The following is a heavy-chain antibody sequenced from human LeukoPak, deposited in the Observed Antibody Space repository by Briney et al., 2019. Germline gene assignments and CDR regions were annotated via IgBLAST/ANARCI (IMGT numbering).Heavy chain of an antibody. CDR3: ARDGTTLGYCSSSSCRDFYFDY. J-gene: IGHJ4*02. V-gene: IGHV3-30*02. Sequence: GGSLRLSCAASGFTFSSYGMHWVRQAPGKGLEWVAFIRYDGSNKDYADSVKGRFTISRDNSKNTLFLQMNSLRAEDTAFYYCARDGTTLGYCSSSSCRDFYFDYWGQGTLVTVSS. CDR1: GFTFSSYG. D-gene: IGHD2-2*01. CDR2: IRYDGSNK.